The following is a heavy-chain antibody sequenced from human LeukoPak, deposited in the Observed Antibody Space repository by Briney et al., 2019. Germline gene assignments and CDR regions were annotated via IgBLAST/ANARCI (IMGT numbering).Heavy chain of an antibody. Sequence: GGSLRLSCAASGFTFSSYAMSWVRQAPGKGLEWVAVISYDGSNKYYADSVKGRFTISRDNSKNTLYLQMNSLRAEDTAVYYCARYGDYRYYFDYWGQGTLVTVSS. J-gene: IGHJ4*02. CDR2: ISYDGSNK. D-gene: IGHD4-17*01. V-gene: IGHV3-30*04. CDR3: ARYGDYRYYFDY. CDR1: GFTFSSYA.